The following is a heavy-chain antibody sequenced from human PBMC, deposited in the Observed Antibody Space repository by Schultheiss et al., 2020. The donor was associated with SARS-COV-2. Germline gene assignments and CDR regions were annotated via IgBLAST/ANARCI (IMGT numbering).Heavy chain of an antibody. CDR1: GYSISSGYY. Sequence: SETLSLTCAVSGYSISSGYYWGWIRQPPGKGLEWIGSIYHSGSTYYNPSLKSRVTISVDTSKNQFSLKLSSVTAADTAVYYCAVGMATMGDYWGQGTLVTVSS. CDR2: IYHSGST. V-gene: IGHV4-38-2*01. D-gene: IGHD5-24*01. J-gene: IGHJ4*02. CDR3: AVGMATMGDY.